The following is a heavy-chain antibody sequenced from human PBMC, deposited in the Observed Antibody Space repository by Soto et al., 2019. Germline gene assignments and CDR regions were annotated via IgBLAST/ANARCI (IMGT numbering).Heavy chain of an antibody. V-gene: IGHV3-23*01. Sequence: GGSLRLSCAASGFTFSSYAMSWVRQAPGKGLEWVSAISGSGGSTYYADSVKGRFTISRDNSKNTLYLQMSSLRAEDTAVYYCAKSVRYDYVWGSYRYTNYFDYWGQGTLVTVSS. D-gene: IGHD3-16*02. CDR3: AKSVRYDYVWGSYRYTNYFDY. J-gene: IGHJ4*02. CDR2: ISGSGGST. CDR1: GFTFSSYA.